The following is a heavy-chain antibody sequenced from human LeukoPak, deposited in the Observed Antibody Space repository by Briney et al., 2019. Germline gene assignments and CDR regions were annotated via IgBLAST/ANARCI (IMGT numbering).Heavy chain of an antibody. Sequence: GGSLRLSCAVSGFTLSSYSMNWVRQAPGKGLEWVSYISSSSSIIYYADSVKGRFTISRDNAKSSLYLQMTGLRAEDTAVYYCARDLNDEFDYWGQGTLVTVSS. CDR1: GFTLSSYS. D-gene: IGHD1-1*01. V-gene: IGHV3-48*04. CDR2: ISSSSSII. J-gene: IGHJ4*02. CDR3: ARDLNDEFDY.